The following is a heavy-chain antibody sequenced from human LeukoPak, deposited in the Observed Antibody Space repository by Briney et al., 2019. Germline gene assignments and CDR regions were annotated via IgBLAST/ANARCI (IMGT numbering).Heavy chain of an antibody. V-gene: IGHV3-30*02. CDR1: GFTFSSYG. J-gene: IGHJ5*02. CDR2: IRYDGSDK. CDR3: ARSPGATVTTGWFDP. D-gene: IGHD4-17*01. Sequence: GGSLRLSCAASGFTFSSYGMHWVRQAPGKGLEWVAFIRYDGSDKYYADSVKGRFTISRDNAKNSLYLQMNSLRAEDTAVYYCARSPGATVTTGWFDPWGQGTLVTVSS.